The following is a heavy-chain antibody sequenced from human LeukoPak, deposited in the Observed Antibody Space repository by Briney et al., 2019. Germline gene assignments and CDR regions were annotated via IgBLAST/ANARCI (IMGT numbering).Heavy chain of an antibody. CDR3: ARDWCRIAVAGTCYYYYYMDV. D-gene: IGHD6-19*01. V-gene: IGHV1-69*05. J-gene: IGHJ6*03. Sequence: GASVKVSCKASGGTFSSYAISWVRQAPGQGLEWMGRIIPIFGTANYAQKFQGRVTITTDESTSTAYMELSSLRSEDTAVSYCARDWCRIAVAGTCYYYYYMDVWAKGPRSPSP. CDR2: IIPIFGTA. CDR1: GGTFSSYA.